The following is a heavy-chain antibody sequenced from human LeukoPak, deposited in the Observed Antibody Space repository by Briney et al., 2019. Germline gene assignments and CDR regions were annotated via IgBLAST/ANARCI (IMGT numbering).Heavy chain of an antibody. CDR1: GYTFTGYY. CDR2: INPNSGGT. Sequence: ASVKVSCKASGYTFTGYYMHWVRQAPGQGLEWMGWINPNSGGTNYAQKFQGRVTMTRDTSISTAYMELSRLRSDDTAVYYCARRYDFWSGYPTKHDAFDIWGQGAMVTVSS. J-gene: IGHJ3*02. V-gene: IGHV1-2*02. D-gene: IGHD3-3*01. CDR3: ARRYDFWSGYPTKHDAFDI.